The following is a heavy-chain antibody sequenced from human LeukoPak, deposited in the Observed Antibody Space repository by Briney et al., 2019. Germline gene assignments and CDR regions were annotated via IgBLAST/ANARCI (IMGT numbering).Heavy chain of an antibody. CDR3: ARVAADAGYYYYYMGV. D-gene: IGHD2-15*01. Sequence: ASVKVSCKASGYSFTSYGISWVRQAPGQGLEWMGWISAYNGNTNYAQKLQGRVTMTTDTSTSTAYMELRSLRSDDTAVYYCARVAADAGYYYYYMGVWGKGTTVTVSS. J-gene: IGHJ6*03. V-gene: IGHV1-18*01. CDR1: GYSFTSYG. CDR2: ISAYNGNT.